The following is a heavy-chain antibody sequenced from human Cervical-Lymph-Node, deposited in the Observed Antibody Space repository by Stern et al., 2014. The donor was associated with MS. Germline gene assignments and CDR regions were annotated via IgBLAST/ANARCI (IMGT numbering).Heavy chain of an antibody. CDR3: ARARPATDY. CDR1: GGTFSSYV. J-gene: IGHJ4*02. Sequence: QLVQSGAEVKKPGSSVKVSCKASGGTFSSYVISWVRQAPGQGLEWMGGIIPIFGKTNSSQKFPGRVTIPADKPTSTVYMKLNSLSSEDPAVYYCARARPATDYWGQGTLVTVSS. CDR2: IIPIFGKT. V-gene: IGHV1-69*06.